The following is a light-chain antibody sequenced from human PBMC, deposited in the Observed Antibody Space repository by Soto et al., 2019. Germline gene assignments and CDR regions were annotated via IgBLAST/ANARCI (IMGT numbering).Light chain of an antibody. CDR1: SSDVGSYNY. CDR3: TSYTSSSTLRV. J-gene: IGLJ3*02. V-gene: IGLV2-14*01. Sequence: QSALTQPASVSGSPGQSITISCTGTSSDVGSYNYVSWYQQHPGKAPKLIIYGVSNRPSGVSNRFSGSKSGNTAYLTISGLQAEDEADYYCTSYTSSSTLRVFGGGTKLTVL. CDR2: GVS.